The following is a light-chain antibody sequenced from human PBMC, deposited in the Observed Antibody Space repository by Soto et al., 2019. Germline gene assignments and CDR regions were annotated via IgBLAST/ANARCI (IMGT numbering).Light chain of an antibody. CDR3: QSYDSSLSSPV. CDR1: SSNIGAGYD. V-gene: IGLV1-40*01. CDR2: GNS. J-gene: IGLJ2*01. Sequence: QSVLTQPPSVSGAPGQRVTMSCTGSSSNIGAGYDVHWYQQLPETAPKLLIYGNSNRPSGVPDRISGSKSGTSASLAITGLQAEDEADYYCQSYDSSLSSPVFGGGTKVTVL.